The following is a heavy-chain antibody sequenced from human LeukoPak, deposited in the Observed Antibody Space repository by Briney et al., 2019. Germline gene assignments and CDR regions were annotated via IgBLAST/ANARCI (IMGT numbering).Heavy chain of an antibody. CDR3: AVGHYYHSSGYLFDY. D-gene: IGHD3-22*01. Sequence: SETLSLTCTVSGGSISTGDYYWSWIRQPPGKGLEWIGYIYYSGSTYYNPSLKSRVTISVDTSKNQFSLKLSSVPAADTAVYYCAVGHYYHSSGYLFDYWGQGTLVTVSS. CDR2: IYYSGST. V-gene: IGHV4-30-4*01. J-gene: IGHJ4*02. CDR1: GGSISTGDYY.